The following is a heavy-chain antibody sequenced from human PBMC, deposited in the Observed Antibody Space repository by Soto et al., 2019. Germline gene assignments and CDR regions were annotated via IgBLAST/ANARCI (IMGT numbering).Heavy chain of an antibody. V-gene: IGHV1-45*02. J-gene: IGHJ4*02. Sequence: GASVKVSWKASGYTFPQHYLHWVRQAPGQALEWMGWITPFNGDVNYAQKFQERVTITRDRSLNTAYMEMSSLKSEDTAMYYCATGGAGPAPFTRELPAHWGQGTLVTVSS. CDR1: GYTFPQHY. CDR3: ATGGAGPAPFTRELPAH. D-gene: IGHD1-26*01. CDR2: ITPFNGDV.